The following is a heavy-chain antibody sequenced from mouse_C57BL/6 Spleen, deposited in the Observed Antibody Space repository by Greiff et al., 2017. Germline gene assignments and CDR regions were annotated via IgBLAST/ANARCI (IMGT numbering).Heavy chain of an antibody. Sequence: QVQLQQPGAELVMPGASVKLSCKASGYTFTSYWMHWVKQRPGQGLEWIGEIDPSDSYTNYNQKFKGKSTLTVDKSSSTAYMQLSSLTSEDSAVYYCARGYYGSVDYWGQGTTLTVSS. J-gene: IGHJ2*01. CDR2: IDPSDSYT. D-gene: IGHD1-1*01. CDR1: GYTFTSYW. CDR3: ARGYYGSVDY. V-gene: IGHV1-69*01.